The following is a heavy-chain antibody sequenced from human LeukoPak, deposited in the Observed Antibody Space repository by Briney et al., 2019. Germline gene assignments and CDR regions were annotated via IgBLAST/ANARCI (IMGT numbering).Heavy chain of an antibody. D-gene: IGHD2-15*01. CDR2: IYSGGST. CDR3: AKDKPSGGSLGGMDV. J-gene: IGHJ6*02. V-gene: IGHV3-53*01. Sequence: GGSLRLSCAASGFTVSSNYMSWVRQAPGKGLEWVSVIYSGGSTYYADSVKGRFTFSRDNSKNTLYLQMNSLRAEDTAVYYCAKDKPSGGSLGGMDVWGQGTTVTVSS. CDR1: GFTVSSNY.